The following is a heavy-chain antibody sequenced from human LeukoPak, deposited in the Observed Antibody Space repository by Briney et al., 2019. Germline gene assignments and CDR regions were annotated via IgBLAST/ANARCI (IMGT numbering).Heavy chain of an antibody. CDR3: ARLSSRLNYYDSSGYYYFDY. CDR1: GGSISSSSYY. V-gene: IGHV4-39*01. D-gene: IGHD3-22*01. J-gene: IGHJ4*02. Sequence: PSETLSLTCTVSGGSISSSSYYWGWIRQPPGKGLEWIGSIYYSGSTYYNPSLKSRVTISVDTSKNQFSLKLSSVTAADTAVYYCARLSSRLNYYDSSGYYYFDYWGQGTLVTVSS. CDR2: IYYSGST.